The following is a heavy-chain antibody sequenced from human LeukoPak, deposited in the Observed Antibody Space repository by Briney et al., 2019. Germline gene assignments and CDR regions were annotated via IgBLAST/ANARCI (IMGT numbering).Heavy chain of an antibody. CDR2: TYYRSKWYN. J-gene: IGHJ3*02. CDR3: ARHTELSRYFDWLSESGNAFDI. CDR1: GDSVSSNSAA. Sequence: SQTLSLTCAISGDSVSSNSAAWNWIRQSPSRGLEWLGRTYYRSKWYNDYAVSVKSRITINPDTSKNQFSLKLSSVTAADTAVYYCARHTELSRYFDWLSESGNAFDIWGQGTMVTVSS. V-gene: IGHV6-1*01. D-gene: IGHD3-9*01.